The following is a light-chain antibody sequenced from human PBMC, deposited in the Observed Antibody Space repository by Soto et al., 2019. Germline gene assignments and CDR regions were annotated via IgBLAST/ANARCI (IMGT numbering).Light chain of an antibody. CDR3: QQYGISPFT. CDR1: QSVSSSY. V-gene: IGKV3-20*01. Sequence: EIVLTQSPGTLSLSPGERATLSCRASQSVSSSYLAWYQQKPGQAPRLLIYGASSRATGIPDRFSGSGSGTDFTLTIRRLEPEDFTVYYCQQYGISPFTFGPGTKVDV. CDR2: GAS. J-gene: IGKJ3*01.